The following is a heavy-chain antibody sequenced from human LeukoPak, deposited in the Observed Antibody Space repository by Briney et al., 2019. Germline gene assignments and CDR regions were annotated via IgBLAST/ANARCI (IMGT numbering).Heavy chain of an antibody. CDR3: ARGGNWFDP. CDR1: GYSISSGYY. CDR2: IYHSGST. J-gene: IGHJ5*02. V-gene: IGHV4-38-2*01. D-gene: IGHD3-16*01. Sequence: SETLSLTCAVSGYSISSGYYWGWIRQPPGKGLEWIGSIYHSGSTYYNPSLKSRVTISVDTSKNQFSLKLSSVTAADTAVYYCARGGNWFDPWGQGTLVTVSS.